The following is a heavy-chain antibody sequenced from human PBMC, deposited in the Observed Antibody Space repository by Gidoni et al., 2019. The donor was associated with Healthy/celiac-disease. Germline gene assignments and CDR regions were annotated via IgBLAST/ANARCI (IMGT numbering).Heavy chain of an antibody. V-gene: IGHV4-59*01. CDR2: IYYSGST. CDR3: ARMYYYDSSGYPLFDY. Sequence: QVQLQESGPGLVKPSETLSLTCTVSGGSISSYYWSWIRQPPGKGLEWIGYIYYSGSTNYNPSLKSRVTISVDTSKNQFSLKLSSVTAADTAVYYCARMYYYDSSGYPLFDYWGQGTLVTVSS. CDR1: GGSISSYY. J-gene: IGHJ4*02. D-gene: IGHD3-22*01.